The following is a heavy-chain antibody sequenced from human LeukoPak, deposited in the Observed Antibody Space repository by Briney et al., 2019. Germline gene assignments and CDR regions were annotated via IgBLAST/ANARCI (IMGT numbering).Heavy chain of an antibody. J-gene: IGHJ4*02. CDR1: GGSISSYY. D-gene: IGHD5-24*01. V-gene: IGHV4-59*01. CDR3: ARERRDGYKVYFDY. CDR2: VYSGST. Sequence: SETLSLTCTVSGGSISSYYWSWIRQPPGKGLEWIGYVYSGSTNYNPSLKSRVTISVDTSKNQFSLRLSSVTAADTAVYYCARERRDGYKVYFDYWGQGTLVTVSS.